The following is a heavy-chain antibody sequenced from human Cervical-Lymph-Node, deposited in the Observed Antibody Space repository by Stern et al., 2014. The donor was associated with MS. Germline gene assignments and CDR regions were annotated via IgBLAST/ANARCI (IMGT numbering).Heavy chain of an antibody. Sequence: DQLVQSGGGLVQPGGSLRLSCAASGFTFSTYWMSWVRQAPGKGQEWVANIKQDGSQKYYVDSVKGRFTISRDNAKNSLYLQMNSLRAEDTAVYYCARPECTGGSCYSSWFDPWGQGTLVTVSS. D-gene: IGHD2-15*01. CDR1: GFTFSTYW. V-gene: IGHV3-7*01. CDR3: ARPECTGGSCYSSWFDP. J-gene: IGHJ5*02. CDR2: IKQDGSQK.